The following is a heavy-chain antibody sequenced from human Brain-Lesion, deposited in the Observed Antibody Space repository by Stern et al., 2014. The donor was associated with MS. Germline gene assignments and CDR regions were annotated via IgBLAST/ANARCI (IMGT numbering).Heavy chain of an antibody. CDR2: IKPNTGGT. D-gene: IGHD3-3*01. V-gene: IGHV1-2*02. Sequence: VQLEESGAEVKKPGASVKVSCKTSGYIFTGYYIHWVRQAPGQGLERMAWIKPNTGGTKYAQKFQGRVTMSRDTSISTAYVELSSLTSDDTAVYYCARDQRGITIFGVVTDYYYLGMDVWGQGTTVTVSS. CDR3: ARDQRGITIFGVVTDYYYLGMDV. J-gene: IGHJ6*02. CDR1: GYIFTGYY.